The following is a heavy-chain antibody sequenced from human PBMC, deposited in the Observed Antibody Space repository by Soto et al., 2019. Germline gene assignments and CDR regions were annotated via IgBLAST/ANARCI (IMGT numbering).Heavy chain of an antibody. CDR1: GFIFSANA. J-gene: IGHJ5*01. CDR3: AKDAVSYNGKWDWFDS. D-gene: IGHD1-26*01. V-gene: IGHV3-23*01. CDR2: IGGGNTDR. Sequence: DVQLLESGGGRLHPGGSLQLSFEASGFIFSANAMTWVRQVPGKGLEWVSSIGGGNTDRYYADSVKGRFIISRDNSKNTMYLQMNSLRDDDTAVYYCAKDAVSYNGKWDWFDSWGQGTLVTVSS.